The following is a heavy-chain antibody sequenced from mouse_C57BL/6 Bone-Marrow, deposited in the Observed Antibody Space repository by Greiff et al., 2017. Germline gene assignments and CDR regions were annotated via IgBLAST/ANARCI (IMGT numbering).Heavy chain of an antibody. V-gene: IGHV2-2*01. CDR3: ARVYDWYFDV. J-gene: IGHJ1*03. CDR2: IWRGGST. Sequence: QVQLQQSGPGLVQPSQSLSITCTVSGFSLTSYGVHWVRQSPGKGLEWLGVIWRGGSTDYNAAFISRLSISKANSKSQVFFKMNSLQADDTAIDYCARVYDWYFDVWGTGTTVTVSS. D-gene: IGHD1-1*01. CDR1: GFSLTSYG.